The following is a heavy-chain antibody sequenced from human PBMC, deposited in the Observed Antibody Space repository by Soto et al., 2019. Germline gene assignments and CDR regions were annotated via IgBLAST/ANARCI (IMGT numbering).Heavy chain of an antibody. CDR1: GGFVSSGSYY. V-gene: IGHV4-34*01. CDR2: MSHSGGT. Sequence: QVQLQQWGAGLLKPSETLSLTCAVYGGFVSSGSYYWSWIRQPPGKGLEWIGEMSHSGGTHFNPSLKSRVTISVDTPKNQFSLKMASVTAADTALYYCARVERGTATTVVDACDIWGPGTMVTVSS. D-gene: IGHD1-1*01. J-gene: IGHJ3*02. CDR3: ARVERGTATTVVDACDI.